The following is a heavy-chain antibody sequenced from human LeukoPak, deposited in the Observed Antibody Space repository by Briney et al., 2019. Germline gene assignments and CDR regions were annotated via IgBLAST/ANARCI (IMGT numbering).Heavy chain of an antibody. CDR1: GFTFSSYG. J-gene: IGHJ4*02. D-gene: IGHD1-26*01. CDR2: IRYDGSNK. Sequence: GGSLRLSCAASGFTFSSYGMHWVRQAPGKGLEWVAFIRYDGSNKYYADSVKGRFTISRDNSKNTLYLQMNSLRAEDRAVYYCAKDLLRWELVVGIEDYWGQGTLVTVSS. CDR3: AKDLLRWELVVGIEDY. V-gene: IGHV3-30*02.